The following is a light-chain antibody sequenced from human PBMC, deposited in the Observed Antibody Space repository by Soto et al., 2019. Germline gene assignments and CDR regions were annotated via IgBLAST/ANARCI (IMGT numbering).Light chain of an antibody. CDR1: DSDVGSYKL. V-gene: IGLV2-23*01. J-gene: IGLJ3*02. Sequence: QAVVTQPASMSGSPGQSINISCTGTDSDVGSYKLVSWYQQFPGKAPRLMMSETSKRFSGTSDRFSGSKSGNTASLTISGLRVEDEADYYCFAYAGRSTWVFGGGTKLTVL. CDR2: ETS. CDR3: FAYAGRSTWV.